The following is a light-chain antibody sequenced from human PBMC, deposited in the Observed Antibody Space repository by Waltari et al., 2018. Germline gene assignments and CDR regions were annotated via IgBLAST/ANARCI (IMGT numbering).Light chain of an antibody. V-gene: IGLV2-23*01. CDR1: STDLSSYNL. CDR3: CSYTGSSTSYG. CDR2: EAT. J-gene: IGLJ1*01. Sequence: SALSQPASVSGSHGQSLTITCTGASTDLSSYNLVSCYQHHPNRAPKLIIYEATKRPSGISHRFSGAKSGATASLRISGLQADDEADYYCCSYTGSSTSYGCGGGTKVTVL.